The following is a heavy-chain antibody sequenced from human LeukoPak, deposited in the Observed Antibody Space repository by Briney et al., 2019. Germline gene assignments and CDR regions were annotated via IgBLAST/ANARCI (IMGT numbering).Heavy chain of an antibody. D-gene: IGHD3-22*01. Sequence: GGSLRLSCAASGFTFDDYTMHWVRQAPGKGLEWVSLISWDGGSTYYADSVKGRFTISRDNSKNSLYLQMNSLRTEDTALYYCAKDANYYDSSGYLGCFDYWGQGTLVTVSS. CDR1: GFTFDDYT. J-gene: IGHJ4*02. CDR3: AKDANYYDSSGYLGCFDY. CDR2: ISWDGGST. V-gene: IGHV3-43*01.